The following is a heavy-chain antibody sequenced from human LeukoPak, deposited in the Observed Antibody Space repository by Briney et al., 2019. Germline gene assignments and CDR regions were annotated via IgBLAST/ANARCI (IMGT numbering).Heavy chain of an antibody. V-gene: IGHV3-7*01. CDR2: IKQDGGEK. Sequence: PGGSLRLSCAASGFTFTCCWMSWVRQTPGKGLEWVASIKQDGGEKFYADSVKGRLTISRDNAKNSLYLQMNSLGAEDTAVYYCARVPGVTRYFDSWGQGILVTVSS. D-gene: IGHD4-23*01. CDR3: ARVPGVTRYFDS. CDR1: GFTFTCCW. J-gene: IGHJ4*02.